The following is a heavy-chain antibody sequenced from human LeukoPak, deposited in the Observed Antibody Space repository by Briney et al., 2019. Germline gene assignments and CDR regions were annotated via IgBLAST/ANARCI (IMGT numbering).Heavy chain of an antibody. CDR1: GGAISSNC. CDR3: ASLILSGSYLYYFDY. CDR2: ISYSGNT. J-gene: IGHJ4*02. D-gene: IGHD1-26*01. V-gene: IGHV4-59*08. Sequence: PSEPLSLNCTVNGGAISSNCWRWIPQPPGKGWEGIGYISYSGNTNYNPSLKNRVTISVDMSKNQFSLKLSYVTAADTAVYHCASLILSGSYLYYFDYWGQGTLVTVSS.